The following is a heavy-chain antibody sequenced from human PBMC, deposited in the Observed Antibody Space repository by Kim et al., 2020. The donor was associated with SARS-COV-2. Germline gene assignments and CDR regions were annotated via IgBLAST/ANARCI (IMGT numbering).Heavy chain of an antibody. D-gene: IGHD3-10*01. Sequence: SETLSLTCAVYDGSFSGYYWSWIRQPPGKGLEWIGEINHSGRTNYNPSLKSRVTISVDTSKNQFSLKLTSVTDADTAVYYCARRLSNTSGWGSHYCDLWGQGTLVTVSS. CDR1: DGSFSGYY. CDR3: ARRLSNTSGWGSHYCDL. J-gene: IGHJ4*02. CDR2: INHSGRT. V-gene: IGHV4-34*01.